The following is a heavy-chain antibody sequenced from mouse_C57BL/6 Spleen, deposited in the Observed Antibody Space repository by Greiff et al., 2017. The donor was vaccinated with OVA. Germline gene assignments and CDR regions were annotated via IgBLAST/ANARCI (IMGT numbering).Heavy chain of an antibody. CDR2: ISYDGSN. Sequence: EVQLQESGPGLVKPSQSLSLTCSVTGYSITSGYYWNWIRQFPGNNLEWMGYISYDGSNNYNPSLKNRISITRDTSKNQFFLKLNSVTTEDTATYYCARGSTGFAYWGQGTLVTVSA. D-gene: IGHD4-1*02. CDR1: GYSITSGYY. CDR3: ARGSTGFAY. J-gene: IGHJ3*01. V-gene: IGHV3-6*01.